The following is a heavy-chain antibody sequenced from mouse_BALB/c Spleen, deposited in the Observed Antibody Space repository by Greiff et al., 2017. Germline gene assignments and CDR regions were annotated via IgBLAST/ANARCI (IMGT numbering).Heavy chain of an antibody. J-gene: IGHJ4*01. D-gene: IGHD1-1*01. CDR1: GYTFTSYT. CDR2: INPSSGYT. V-gene: IGHV1-4*01. Sequence: VKLVESGAELARPGASVKMSCKASGYTFTSYTMHWVKQRPGQGLEWIGYINPSSGYTNYNQKFKDKATLTADKSSSTAYMQLSSLTSEDSAVYYCAGYYYGSRGYAMDYWGQGTSVTVSS. CDR3: AGYYYGSRGYAMDY.